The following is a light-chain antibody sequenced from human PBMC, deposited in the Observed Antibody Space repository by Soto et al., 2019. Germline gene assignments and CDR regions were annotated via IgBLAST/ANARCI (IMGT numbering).Light chain of an antibody. CDR3: CSFAGNYIYV. J-gene: IGLJ1*01. CDR2: EVS. Sequence: QSALTQPASVSGSPGQSITMSCTGTSSDVGGYNYVSWYQQYPGKAPKLMIYEVSNRPSGVSNRFSGSKSGNTASLTISGLQAEDEADYYCCSFAGNYIYVFGTGTKLTVL. CDR1: SSDVGGYNY. V-gene: IGLV2-14*01.